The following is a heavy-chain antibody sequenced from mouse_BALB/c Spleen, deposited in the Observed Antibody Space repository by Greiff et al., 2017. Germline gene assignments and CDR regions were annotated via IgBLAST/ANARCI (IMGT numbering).Heavy chain of an antibody. CDR1: GYSFTSYW. CDR3: TMGQLGLPAWFAY. D-gene: IGHD3-2*01. Sequence: VQLQQSGTVLARPGASVKMSCKASGYSFTSYWMHWVKQRPGQGLEWIGAIYPGNSDTSYNQKFKGKAKLTAVTSASTAYMELSSLTNEDSAVYYCTMGQLGLPAWFAYWGQGTLVTVSA. CDR2: IYPGNSDT. V-gene: IGHV1-5*01. J-gene: IGHJ3*01.